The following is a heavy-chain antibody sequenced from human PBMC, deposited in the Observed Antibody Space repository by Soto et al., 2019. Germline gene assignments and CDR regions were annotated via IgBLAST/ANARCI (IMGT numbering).Heavy chain of an antibody. V-gene: IGHV4-34*01. CDR1: GGAFSGYY. J-gene: IGHJ6*03. CDR3: ARGHIVSSNFYFMEV. CDR2: KEHGGST. D-gene: IGHD3-16*02. Sequence: SETLSLTCAVYGGAFSGYYWTWVRQTPGKGLEWIGEKEHGGSTTYNPSPQSRVSISLVLVRKQVSLQLTSVTAADSATYYCARGHIVSSNFYFMEVWGKGTTVTVSS.